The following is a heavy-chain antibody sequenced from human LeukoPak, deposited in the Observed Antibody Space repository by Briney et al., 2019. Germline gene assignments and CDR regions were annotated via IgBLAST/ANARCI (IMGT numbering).Heavy chain of an antibody. D-gene: IGHD6-25*01. J-gene: IGHJ4*02. CDR2: INLNTGGT. CDR1: GYTLTELS. CDR3: ARDLSASATWEFDY. Sequence: ASVKVSCKVSGYTLTELSMHWVRQAPGQGLEWMGWINLNTGGTTYAQKFQGRVTLTRDSSISTAYMDLARLKSDDTAIYYCARDLSASATWEFDYWGQGTLVTVSS. V-gene: IGHV1-2*02.